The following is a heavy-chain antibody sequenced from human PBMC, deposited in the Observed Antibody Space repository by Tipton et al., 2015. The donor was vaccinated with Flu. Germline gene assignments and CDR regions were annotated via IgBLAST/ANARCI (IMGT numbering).Heavy chain of an antibody. V-gene: IGHV3-30*18. CDR1: GFTFTTYA. CDR3: AKDGSHGWWNYFDY. D-gene: IGHD6-19*01. CDR2: ISGDANAK. J-gene: IGHJ4*02. Sequence: QLVQSGGGVVQPGRSLGLSCAASGFTFTTYAMHWVRQAPGKGLEWVAVISGDANAKFYADSVQGRFTISRDNSKNTLYLQMNSLRAEDTAVYYCAKDGSHGWWNYFDYWGQGTLVTVSS.